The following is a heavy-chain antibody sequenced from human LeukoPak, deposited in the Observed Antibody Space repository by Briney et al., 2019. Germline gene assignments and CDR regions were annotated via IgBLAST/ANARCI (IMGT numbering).Heavy chain of an antibody. CDR1: GGTFSSYA. CDR3: ARAEGYCSSTSCYSLDY. D-gene: IGHD2-2*02. CDR2: IIPIFGTA. V-gene: IGHV1-69*13. J-gene: IGHJ4*02. Sequence: SVKVSCKASGGTFSSYAISWVRQAPGQGLEWMGGIIPIFGTANYAQKFQGRVTITADESTGTAYMELSSLRSEDTAVYYCARAEGYCSSTSCYSLDYWGQGTLVTVST.